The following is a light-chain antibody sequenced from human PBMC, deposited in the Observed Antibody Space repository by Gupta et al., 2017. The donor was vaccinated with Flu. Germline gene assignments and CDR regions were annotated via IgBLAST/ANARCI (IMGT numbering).Light chain of an antibody. J-gene: IGKJ1*01. CDR1: QSLLYSTGYNY. Sequence: DIVMTQSALSLPVTPGEPASISCRSSQSLLYSTGYNYLDWYLQKPGQSPQLLIYLGSNRASGVPDRFSGSGSGTDVTLKISRVEAEDVGVYYCMQALQTPWTFGQGTKVEIK. CDR2: LGS. V-gene: IGKV2-28*01. CDR3: MQALQTPWT.